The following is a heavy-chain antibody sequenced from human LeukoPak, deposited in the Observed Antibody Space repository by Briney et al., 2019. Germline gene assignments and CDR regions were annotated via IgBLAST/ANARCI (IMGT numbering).Heavy chain of an antibody. CDR2: IIPILGIA. CDR1: GGTFSSYA. V-gene: IGHV1-69*04. D-gene: IGHD6-19*01. J-gene: IGHJ6*03. Sequence: SVKVSCKASGGTFSSYAISWVRQAPGQGLEWMGRIIPILGIANYAQKFQGRVTITADKSTSTAYMELSSLRSEDTAVYYCARDVVAGNDYYMDVWGKGTTVTVSS. CDR3: ARDVVAGNDYYMDV.